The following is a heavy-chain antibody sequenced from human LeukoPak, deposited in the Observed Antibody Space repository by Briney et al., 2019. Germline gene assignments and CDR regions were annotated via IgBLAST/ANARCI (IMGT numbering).Heavy chain of an antibody. CDR1: GFTFKNAW. J-gene: IGHJ4*02. CDR2: INSGGST. V-gene: IGHV3-66*01. Sequence: GGSLRLSCAASGFTFKNAWMNWVRQAPGKGLEWVSVINSGGSTYYADSVKGRFTISRDNSKNTLYLQMNSLRAEDTAVYYCARDRENCSGGSCYRSFDYWGQGTLVTVSS. CDR3: ARDRENCSGGSCYRSFDY. D-gene: IGHD2-15*01.